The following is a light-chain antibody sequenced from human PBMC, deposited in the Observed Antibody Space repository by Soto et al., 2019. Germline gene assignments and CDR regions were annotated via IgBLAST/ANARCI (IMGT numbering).Light chain of an antibody. CDR3: SSYAGSNNYV. Sequence: QSVLTQPPSASGSPGQSVTISCTGTSSDVGGYNYVSRYQQHPGKAPKLMIYEVSKRPSGVPDRFSGSKSGNTASLTVSGLQAGDEADYYCSSYAGSNNYVFGTGTKSPS. CDR1: SSDVGGYNY. V-gene: IGLV2-8*01. CDR2: EVS. J-gene: IGLJ1*01.